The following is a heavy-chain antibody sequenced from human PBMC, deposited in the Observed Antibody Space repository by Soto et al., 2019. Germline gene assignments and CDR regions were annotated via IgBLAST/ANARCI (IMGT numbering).Heavy chain of an antibody. CDR3: AREALVYETSWFDP. V-gene: IGHV4-59*01. CDR2: IYYSGST. J-gene: IGHJ5*02. D-gene: IGHD2-8*01. Sequence: PSETLSLTCTVSGDSISSYYWSWIRQPPGKGLEWIGYIYYSGSTNYNPSLKSRVTISVDTSKNQFSLKLSSVTAADTAVYYCAREALVYETSWFDPWGQGTLVTVSS. CDR1: GDSISSYY.